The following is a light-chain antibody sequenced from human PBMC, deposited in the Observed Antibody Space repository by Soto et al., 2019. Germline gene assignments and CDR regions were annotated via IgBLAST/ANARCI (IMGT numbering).Light chain of an antibody. CDR3: QQFSSYPLT. CDR2: GAS. Sequence: EIVLTQSPAILSLSPGERATLSCRASQSVSNNYLAWYQQKPGQAPRLLIYGASNRATGIPARFSGSGSGTDFTLTISRLEPEDFAVYYCQQFSSYPLTFGGGTKVDIK. V-gene: IGKV3-20*01. J-gene: IGKJ4*01. CDR1: QSVSNNY.